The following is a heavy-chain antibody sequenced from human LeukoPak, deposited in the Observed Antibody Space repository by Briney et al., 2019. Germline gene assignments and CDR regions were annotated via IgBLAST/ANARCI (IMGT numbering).Heavy chain of an antibody. CDR3: ARDSQQRLLWFGGLLGYFDY. Sequence: ASVKVSCKASGYTFTSYGISWVRQAPGQGLEWMGWISAYNGNTNYAQKLQGRVTMTTDTSTSTAYMELRSLRSDDTAVYYCARDSQQRLLWFGGLLGYFDYWGQGTLVTVSS. V-gene: IGHV1-18*01. CDR2: ISAYNGNT. D-gene: IGHD3-10*01. CDR1: GYTFTSYG. J-gene: IGHJ4*02.